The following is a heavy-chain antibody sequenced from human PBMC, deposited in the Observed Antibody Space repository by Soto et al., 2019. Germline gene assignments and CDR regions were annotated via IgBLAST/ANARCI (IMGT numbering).Heavy chain of an antibody. CDR1: GGSINNHY. J-gene: IGHJ4*02. D-gene: IGHD6-13*01. CDR2: VYYNGIT. Sequence: SETLSLTCTVSGGSINNHYWSWIRQPPGKGLEWIGYVYYNGITYYNPSLKSRVTMSVDTSKNQFSLKLSSVTAADTAVYYCARDSRASSSWTLDYWGQGTLVTVSS. V-gene: IGHV4-4*08. CDR3: ARDSRASSSWTLDY.